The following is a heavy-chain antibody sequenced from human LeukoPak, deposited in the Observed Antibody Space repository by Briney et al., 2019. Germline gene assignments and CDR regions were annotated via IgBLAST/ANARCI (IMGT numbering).Heavy chain of an antibody. V-gene: IGHV3-7*01. CDR3: AGHSGTYFDY. Sequence: PGGSLRLSCAASGFTLSSYWMTWVRQAPGKGLEWLANIKQDGSEKYSVDSVKGRFTISRDNAKNSLYLQMNSLRAEDTAVYYCAGHSGTYFDYWGQGTLVTVSS. CDR2: IKQDGSEK. CDR1: GFTLSSYW. D-gene: IGHD1-26*01. J-gene: IGHJ4*02.